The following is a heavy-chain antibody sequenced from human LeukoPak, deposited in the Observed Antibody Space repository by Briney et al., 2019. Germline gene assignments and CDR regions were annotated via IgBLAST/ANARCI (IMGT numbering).Heavy chain of an antibody. CDR1: GYTFTGYY. CDR3: ARGVGAYYDFWSGSLDY. J-gene: IGHJ4*02. CDR2: IIPIFGTA. Sequence: GASVKVSCKASGYTFTGYYMHWVRQAPGQGLEWMGGIIPIFGTANYAQKFQGRVTITADESTSTAYMELSSLRSEDTAVYYCARGVGAYYDFWSGSLDYWGQGTLVTVSS. V-gene: IGHV1-69*13. D-gene: IGHD3-3*01.